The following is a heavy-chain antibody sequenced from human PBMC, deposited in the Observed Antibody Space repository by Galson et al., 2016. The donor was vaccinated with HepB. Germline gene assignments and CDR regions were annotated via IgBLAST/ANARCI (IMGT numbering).Heavy chain of an antibody. CDR1: GASVSSAAYY. V-gene: IGHV4-61*08. J-gene: IGHJ4*02. CDR3: MRGYDSGGYYSWGVFDY. D-gene: IGHD3-22*01. CDR2: IYHSGST. Sequence: SETLSLTCIVSGASVSSAAYYWSWVRQPPGKTLEWIGYIYHSGSTKYNPSLQNRVTISVDTSTNQFSLKLSSVTAADTAVYYCMRGYDSGGYYSWGVFDYWGQGTLVTVSS.